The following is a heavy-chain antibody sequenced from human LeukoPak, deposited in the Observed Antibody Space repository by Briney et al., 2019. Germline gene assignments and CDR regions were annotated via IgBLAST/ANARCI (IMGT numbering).Heavy chain of an antibody. CDR3: AKDRYSGLNTIDY. CDR1: EFXFSTYG. CDR2: ITYDGSYK. V-gene: IGHV3-30*18. J-gene: IGHJ4*02. Sequence: GASLRLSCEASEFXFSTYGMHWVRQAPGKGLEWMACITYDGSYKFYADSVKGRFTITRDNSKSTLYLQMNSLRAEDTAVYYCAKDRYSGLNTIDYWGQGTLVTVSS. D-gene: IGHD6-13*01.